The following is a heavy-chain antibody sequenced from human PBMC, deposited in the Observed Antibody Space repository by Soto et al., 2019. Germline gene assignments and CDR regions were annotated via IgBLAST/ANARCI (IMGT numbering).Heavy chain of an antibody. J-gene: IGHJ4*02. CDR1: GYTFTTYW. CDR2: IDPSDSYT. Sequence: PGEALKISCQGSGYTFTTYWITWVRQMPGRGLEWMWRIDPSDSYTNYSPSFQGHVTISADKSTNTAYLQWLTLKASDSSIHYSECAGQDYGDRAYDCRGQGPLVVVST. V-gene: IGHV5-10-1*01. D-gene: IGHD2-21*02. CDR3: ECAGQDYGDRAYDC.